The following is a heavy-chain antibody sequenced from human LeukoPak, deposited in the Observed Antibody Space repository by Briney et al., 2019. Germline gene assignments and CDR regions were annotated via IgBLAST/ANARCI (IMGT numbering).Heavy chain of an antibody. D-gene: IGHD2-21*02. CDR3: ARDSSAVVTARYNWFDP. V-gene: IGHV1-69*04. CDR2: IIPILGIA. Sequence: SVKVSCKASGGTFSSYAISWVRQAPGQGLEWMGTIIPILGIANYAQKFQGRVTITADKSTSTAYMELSSLRSEDTAVYYCARDSSAVVTARYNWFDPWGQGTLVTVSS. CDR1: GGTFSSYA. J-gene: IGHJ5*02.